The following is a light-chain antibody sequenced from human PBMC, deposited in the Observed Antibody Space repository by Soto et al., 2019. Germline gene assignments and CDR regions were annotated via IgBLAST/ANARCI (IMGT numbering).Light chain of an antibody. CDR3: QRYGGSPLT. CDR2: HAS. J-gene: IGKJ3*01. Sequence: EIVLTQSPGTLSLSPRERATLSCRASQSVSSNYLAWYQQKPGQAPRLLIYHASSRVTGIPDRFSGSGSGTDFTLTISRLEPEDFAVYYCQRYGGSPLTFGPGTKVDIK. V-gene: IGKV3-20*01. CDR1: QSVSSNY.